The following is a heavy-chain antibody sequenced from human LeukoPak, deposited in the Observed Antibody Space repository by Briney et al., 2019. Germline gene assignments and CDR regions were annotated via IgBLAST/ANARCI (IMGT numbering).Heavy chain of an antibody. CDR1: GFTFGDYA. Sequence: QTGRSLRLSCTASGFTFGDYAMSWVRQAPGKGLEWVGFIRSKAYGGTTEYAASVKGRFTISRDDSKRIAYLQMNSLKTEDTAVYYCTRDSPYYDILTGYNDYWGQGTLVTVSS. J-gene: IGHJ4*02. V-gene: IGHV3-49*04. CDR3: TRDSPYYDILTGYNDY. D-gene: IGHD3-9*01. CDR2: IRSKAYGGTT.